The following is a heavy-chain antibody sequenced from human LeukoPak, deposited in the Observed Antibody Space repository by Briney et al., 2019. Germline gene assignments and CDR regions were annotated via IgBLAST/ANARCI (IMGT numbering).Heavy chain of an antibody. CDR2: IYYSGST. D-gene: IGHD3-9*01. V-gene: IGHV4-30-4*01. CDR3: ARESDILTGYYHIDY. Sequence: PSQTLSLTCTVFGGSISSGDYYWSWIRQPPGKGLEWIGYIYYSGSTYYNPSLKSRVTISVDTSKNQFSLKLSSVTAADTAVYYCARESDILTGYYHIDYWGLGTLVTVSS. CDR1: GGSISSGDYY. J-gene: IGHJ4*02.